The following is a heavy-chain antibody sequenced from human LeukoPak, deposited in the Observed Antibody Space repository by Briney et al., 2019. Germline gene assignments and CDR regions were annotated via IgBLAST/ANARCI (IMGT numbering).Heavy chain of an antibody. CDR2: ISSSSSYI. V-gene: IGHV3-21*01. CDR3: ARGDHSSSWYPFDY. J-gene: IGHJ4*02. D-gene: IGHD6-13*01. CDR1: RFTFSSYS. Sequence: GGSLRLSCAASRFTFSSYSMNWVRQAPGKGLEWVSSISSSSSYIYYADSVKGRFTISRDNAKNSLYLQLNSRRAEDTAVYYCARGDHSSSWYPFDYWGQGTLVTVSS.